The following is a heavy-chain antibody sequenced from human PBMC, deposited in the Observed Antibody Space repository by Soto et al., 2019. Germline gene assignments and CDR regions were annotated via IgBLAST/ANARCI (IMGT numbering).Heavy chain of an antibody. Sequence: EVQLLESGGDLVHPGGSLRLSCAASGFTFSSYAMRWVRQAPGKGLEWVSAISDNGINTYYADSVKGRFTISRDNSKNTLYLQMNSLRADDTAIYYGAKKGGGSPAPNEYWGQGTLVTVSS. D-gene: IGHD2-15*01. V-gene: IGHV3-23*01. CDR3: AKKGGGSPAPNEY. CDR1: GFTFSSYA. J-gene: IGHJ4*02. CDR2: ISDNGINT.